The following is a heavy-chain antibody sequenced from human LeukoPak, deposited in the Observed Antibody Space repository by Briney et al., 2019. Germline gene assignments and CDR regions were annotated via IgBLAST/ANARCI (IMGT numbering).Heavy chain of an antibody. CDR2: IYYSGST. V-gene: IGHV4-59*08. CDR1: GGSLSSYY. D-gene: IGHD1-14*01. J-gene: IGHJ2*01. Sequence: SETLSLTCTVSGGSLSSYYWSWIRQPPGKGLEWIGYIYYSGSTNYNPSLKSRVTISVDTSKNQFSLKLSSVTAADTAVYYCARRNPDSTADWYFDLWGRGTLVTVSS. CDR3: ARRNPDSTADWYFDL.